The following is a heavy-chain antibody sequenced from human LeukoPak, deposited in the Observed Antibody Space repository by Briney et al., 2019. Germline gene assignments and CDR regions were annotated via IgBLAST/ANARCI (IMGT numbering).Heavy chain of an antibody. CDR3: ARDPQLLSSSSGYYDY. CDR2: ISSSSSTI. J-gene: IGHJ4*02. CDR1: GLTFSSYS. D-gene: IGHD3-22*01. Sequence: GGSLRLSCAASGLTFSSYSMNWVRQAPGKGLEWVSYISSSSSTIYYADSVKGRFTISRDNAKNSLYLQMNSLRAEDTAAYYCARDPQLLSSSSGYYDYWGQGTLVTVSS. V-gene: IGHV3-48*04.